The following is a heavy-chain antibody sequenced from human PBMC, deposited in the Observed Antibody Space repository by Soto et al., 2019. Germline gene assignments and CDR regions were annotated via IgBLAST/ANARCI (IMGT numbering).Heavy chain of an antibody. V-gene: IGHV4-59*01. CDR1: GGSISSYY. Sequence: SETLSLTCTVSGGSISSYYWSWIRQPPGKGLEWVGYIYYSGSTNYNPSLKSRVTISVDTSKNQFSLKLSSVTAADTAVYYCARDSSSSWYMERWFDPWGQGTLVTVSS. D-gene: IGHD6-13*01. CDR2: IYYSGST. J-gene: IGHJ5*02. CDR3: ARDSSSSWYMERWFDP.